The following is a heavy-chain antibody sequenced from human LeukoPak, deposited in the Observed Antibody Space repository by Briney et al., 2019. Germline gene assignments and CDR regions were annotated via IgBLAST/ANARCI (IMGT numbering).Heavy chain of an antibody. D-gene: IGHD2-8*01. CDR3: ARSPVYAPKDDAFDI. CDR2: IYYSGST. CDR1: GGSISCSSYY. Sequence: SETLSLTCTVSGGSISCSSYYWGWIRQPPGTGLEWIGSIYYSGSTYYNPSLKSRVTISVDTSKNQFSLKLSSVTAADTAVYYCARSPVYAPKDDAFDIWGQGTMVTVSS. V-gene: IGHV4-39*01. J-gene: IGHJ3*02.